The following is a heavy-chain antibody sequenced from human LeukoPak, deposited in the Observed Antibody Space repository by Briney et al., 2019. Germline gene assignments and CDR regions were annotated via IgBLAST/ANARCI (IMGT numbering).Heavy chain of an antibody. Sequence: GGSLRLSCAASGFAFSSSAMSWVRQAPEKSLEWVSVISGSGDNTYYAGSVKGRFTISRDNAKNTLYLQMNSLRAEDTAVYYCAARGYCSSTSCLLEYWGQGTLVTVSS. V-gene: IGHV3-23*01. CDR3: AARGYCSSTSCLLEY. D-gene: IGHD2-2*01. J-gene: IGHJ4*02. CDR1: GFAFSSSA. CDR2: ISGSGDNT.